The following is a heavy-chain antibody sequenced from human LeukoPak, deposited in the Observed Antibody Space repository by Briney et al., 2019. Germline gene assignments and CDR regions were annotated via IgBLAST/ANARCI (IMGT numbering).Heavy chain of an antibody. J-gene: IGHJ4*02. CDR3: TRGITYYYGSGRHGDSDY. V-gene: IGHV1-8*01. CDR2: MNPNSGDS. Sequence: GASVKVSCKASGYTFTSYDINWVRQATGQGLEWMGWMNPNSGDSGYAQKFQARVTMTRDTSISTAYMELSSLRSEDTAVYYCTRGITYYYGSGRHGDSDYWGQGTLVTVSS. CDR1: GYTFTSYD. D-gene: IGHD3-10*01.